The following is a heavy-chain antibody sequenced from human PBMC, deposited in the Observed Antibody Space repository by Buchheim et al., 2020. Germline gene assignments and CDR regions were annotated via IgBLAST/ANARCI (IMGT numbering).Heavy chain of an antibody. CDR3: ARSFRDYDFWSGYLYYYGMDV. CDR1: GGSISSGGYY. J-gene: IGHJ6*02. D-gene: IGHD3-3*01. V-gene: IGHV4-61*08. Sequence: QVQLQESGPGLVKPSQTLSLTCTVSGGSISSGGYYWSWIRQHPGKGLEWIGYIYYSGSTNYNPSLKSRVTISVDTSKKQFSLKLSSVTAADTAVYYCARSFRDYDFWSGYLYYYGMDVWGQGTT. CDR2: IYYSGST.